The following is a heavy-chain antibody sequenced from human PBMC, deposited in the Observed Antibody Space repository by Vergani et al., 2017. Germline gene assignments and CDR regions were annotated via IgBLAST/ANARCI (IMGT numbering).Heavy chain of an antibody. J-gene: IGHJ4*02. CDR2: ISGSGGST. Sequence: VQLVESGGGVVQPGRSLRLSCAASGFTFSSYGMHWVRQAPGKGLEWVSAISGSGGSTYYADSVKGRFTISRDNSKNTLYLQMNSLRAEDTAVYYCAKEAVVVPAAILDYWGQGTLVTVSS. CDR3: AKEAVVVPAAILDY. D-gene: IGHD2-2*01. V-gene: IGHV3-23*04. CDR1: GFTFSSYG.